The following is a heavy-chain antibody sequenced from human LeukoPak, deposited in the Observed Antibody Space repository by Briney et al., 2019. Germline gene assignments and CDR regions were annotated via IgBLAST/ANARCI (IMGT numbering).Heavy chain of an antibody. J-gene: IGHJ6*02. CDR2: ISGSGGST. Sequence: PGGSLRLSCAASGFTFSSYAMSLVRQAPGKGLEWVSAISGSGGSTYYADSVKGRFTISRDNSKNTLYLQMNSLRAEDTAVYYCAKGGKYSSSSHYYYYGMDVWGQGTTVTVSS. D-gene: IGHD6-13*01. V-gene: IGHV3-23*01. CDR1: GFTFSSYA. CDR3: AKGGKYSSSSHYYYYGMDV.